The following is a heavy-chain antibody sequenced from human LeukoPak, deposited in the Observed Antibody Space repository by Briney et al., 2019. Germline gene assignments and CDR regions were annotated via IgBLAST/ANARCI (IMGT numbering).Heavy chain of an antibody. V-gene: IGHV3-48*04. CDR3: ARVGRSGYTKDY. CDR1: GFAFSTYS. Sequence: GGSLSLPCAAYGFAFSTYSIDLVRQAPGKGLEWLSYISSSSSTIYYADSVKGRFTVSRDNAENLVYLQMNSLGAEDTAVYYCARVGRSGYTKDYWGQGTQVTVAS. CDR2: ISSSSSTI. D-gene: IGHD5-12*01. J-gene: IGHJ4*02.